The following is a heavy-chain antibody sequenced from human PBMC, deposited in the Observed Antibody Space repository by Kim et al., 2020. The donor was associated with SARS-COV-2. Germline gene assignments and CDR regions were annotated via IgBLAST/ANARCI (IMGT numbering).Heavy chain of an antibody. V-gene: IGHV3-30*18. D-gene: IGHD3-3*01. CDR1: GFTFSSYG. CDR3: AKDARFLEWLSWSDP. Sequence: GGSLRLSCAASGFTFSSYGMHWVRQAPGKGLEWVAVISYDGSNKYYADSVKGRFTISRDNSKNTLYLQMNSLRAEDTAVYYCAKDARFLEWLSWSDPWGQGTLVTVSS. J-gene: IGHJ5*02. CDR2: ISYDGSNK.